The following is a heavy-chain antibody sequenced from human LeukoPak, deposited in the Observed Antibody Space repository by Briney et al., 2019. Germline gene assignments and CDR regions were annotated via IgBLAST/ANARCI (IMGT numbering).Heavy chain of an antibody. V-gene: IGHV4-61*02. CDR1: GGSVSSGSYY. D-gene: IGHD5-18*01. J-gene: IGHJ4*02. CDR2: IYTSGST. CDR3: ARSHVDTAMIDY. Sequence: SQTLSLTCTVSGGSVSSGSYYWSWIRQPAGKGLEWFGRIYTSGSTNYNPSLKSRVTISVDTSKNQFSLKLSSVTAADTAVYYCARSHVDTAMIDYWGQGTLVTVSS.